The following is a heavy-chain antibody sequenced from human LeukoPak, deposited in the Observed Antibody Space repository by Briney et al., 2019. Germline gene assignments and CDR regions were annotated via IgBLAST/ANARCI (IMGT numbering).Heavy chain of an antibody. Sequence: GGSLRLSCAASGFTFSDYYMSWIRQAPGKGLEWVSYISSSGSTIYYADSVKGRFTISRDNAKNSLYLQMNSLRAEDTAIYYCARAPRFRLVGVPKGPFDPWGQGTLVTVSS. V-gene: IGHV3-11*01. CDR2: ISSSGSTI. D-gene: IGHD1-26*01. J-gene: IGHJ5*02. CDR3: ARAPRFRLVGVPKGPFDP. CDR1: GFTFSDYY.